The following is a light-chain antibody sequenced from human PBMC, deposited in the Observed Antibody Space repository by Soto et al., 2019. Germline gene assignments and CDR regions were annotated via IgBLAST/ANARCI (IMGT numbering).Light chain of an antibody. CDR1: QSISSY. V-gene: IGKV1-39*01. Sequence: DIQMTQSPSSLSASVGDRVTITCRASQSISSYLNWYQQKPGTAPNLLIYAASSLQSGVPSRFSGSGSGTDFTLTISSLQPEDFATYYCQQSYSTPMYTFGQGTKLEIK. CDR2: AAS. CDR3: QQSYSTPMYT. J-gene: IGKJ2*01.